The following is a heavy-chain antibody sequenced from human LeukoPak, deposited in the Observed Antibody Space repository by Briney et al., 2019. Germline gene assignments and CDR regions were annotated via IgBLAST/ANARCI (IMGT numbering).Heavy chain of an antibody. V-gene: IGHV4-34*01. CDR1: GGSISSYY. CDR2: INHSGST. J-gene: IGHJ4*02. CDR3: ARGRAYYDFWSGYPYFDY. D-gene: IGHD3-3*01. Sequence: SETLSLTCTVSGGSISSYYWSWIRQPPGKGLEWIGEINHSGSTNYNPSLKSRVTISVDTSKNQFSLKLSSVTAADTAVYYCARGRAYYDFWSGYPYFDYWGQGTLVTVSS.